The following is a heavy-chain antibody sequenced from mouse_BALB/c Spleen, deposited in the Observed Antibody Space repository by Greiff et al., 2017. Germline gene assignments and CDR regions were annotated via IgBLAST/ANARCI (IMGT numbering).Heavy chain of an antibody. CDR2: INPSNGGT. CDR1: GYTFTSYY. Sequence: QVQLQQSGAELVKLGASAKLSCKASGYTFTSYYMYWVKQRPGQGLEWIGEINPSNGGTNFNEKFKSKATLTVDKSSSTAYMQLSSLTSEDSAVYYCTRWRDYYGSSYEFAYWGQGTLVTVSA. CDR3: TRWRDYYGSSYEFAY. D-gene: IGHD1-1*01. V-gene: IGHV1S81*02. J-gene: IGHJ3*01.